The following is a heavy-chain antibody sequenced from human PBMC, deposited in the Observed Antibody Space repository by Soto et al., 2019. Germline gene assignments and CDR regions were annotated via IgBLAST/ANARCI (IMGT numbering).Heavy chain of an antibody. J-gene: IGHJ6*02. V-gene: IGHV1-18*01. Sequence: ATVKVSCKASGYTFTSYGISWVRQAPGQGLEWMGWISAYNGNTNYAQKLQGRVTMTTDTSTSTAYMELRSLRSDDTAVYYCARDGRYCSGGSCHGGCSNMDVWGQGTTVTVSS. D-gene: IGHD2-15*01. CDR1: GYTFTSYG. CDR2: ISAYNGNT. CDR3: ARDGRYCSGGSCHGGCSNMDV.